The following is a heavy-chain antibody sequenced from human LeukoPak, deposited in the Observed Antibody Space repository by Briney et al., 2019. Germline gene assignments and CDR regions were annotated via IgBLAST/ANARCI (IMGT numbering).Heavy chain of an antibody. CDR2: ISGSGGST. CDR1: RSTFSNYG. D-gene: IGHD1-26*01. Sequence: GGSLRLSCAASRSTFSNYGMTRVRQAPGKGLEWVSAISGSGGSTYYAESVKGRFTISRDNPKNTLYLQMNSLRADDTAVYYCARQVGPDYWGQGTLVTVSS. CDR3: ARQVGPDY. V-gene: IGHV3-23*01. J-gene: IGHJ4*02.